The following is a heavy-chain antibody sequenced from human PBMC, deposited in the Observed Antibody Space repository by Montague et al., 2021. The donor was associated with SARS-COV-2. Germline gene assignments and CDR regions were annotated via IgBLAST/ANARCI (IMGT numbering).Heavy chain of an antibody. D-gene: IGHD3-10*01. CDR2: IGSTGTTI. V-gene: IGHV3-48*03. Sequence: SLRLSCAGSGFPFSSYELNWIRQAPGKGLEWVSYIGSTGTTIYYADFVKDRFTISRDNAKNSLYLQLNRLRVDDTAVYYCARDAGATGGQYAFDLWGQGTMVTVSS. CDR3: ARDAGATGGQYAFDL. CDR1: GFPFSSYE. J-gene: IGHJ3*01.